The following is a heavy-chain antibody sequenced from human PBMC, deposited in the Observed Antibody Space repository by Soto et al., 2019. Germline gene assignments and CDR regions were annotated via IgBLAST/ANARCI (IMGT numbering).Heavy chain of an antibody. CDR2: ISYDGSNK. V-gene: IGHV3-30*18. J-gene: IGHJ3*02. CDR3: AKDDRTMGRGVIEGATPAFDI. CDR1: GFTFSSYG. D-gene: IGHD3-10*01. Sequence: GGSLRLACAASGFTFSSYGMHWVRQAPGKGLEWVAVISYDGSNKYYADSVKGRFTISRDNSKNTLYLQMNSLRAEDTAVYYCAKDDRTMGRGVIEGATPAFDIWGQGTMVTVSS.